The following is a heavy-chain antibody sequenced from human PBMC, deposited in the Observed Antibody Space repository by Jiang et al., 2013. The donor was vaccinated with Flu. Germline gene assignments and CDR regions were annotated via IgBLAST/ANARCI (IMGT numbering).Heavy chain of an antibody. CDR2: ISSGNYV. J-gene: IGHJ5*02. V-gene: IGHV3-69-1*01. CDR1: GFRFIDYS. D-gene: IGHD4-17*01. CDR3: ARYMVTTGSFDP. Sequence: QLVESGGGLVQPGRSLRLSCAASGFRFIDYSFTWVRQAPGKGLEWVSSISSGNYVYYADSVKGRFTISRDNAENSVYLEMNSLRVEDTALYYCARYMVTTGSFDPWGRGTLVTVSS.